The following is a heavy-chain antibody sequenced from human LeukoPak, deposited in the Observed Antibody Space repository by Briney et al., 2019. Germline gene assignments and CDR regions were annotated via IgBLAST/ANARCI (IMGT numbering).Heavy chain of an antibody. CDR3: AKANKGSQPYQLYL. V-gene: IGHV3-23*01. CDR1: GFTFSSYA. Sequence: GGSLRLSCAASGFTFSSYAMTWVRQAPGKGLEWVSAISGSGGSTYYADSVKGRFTISRDNSKNTLYLQMNSLRAEDTAVYYCAKANKGSQPYQLYLRGQGTLVTVSS. CDR2: ISGSGGST. J-gene: IGHJ4*02. D-gene: IGHD1-1*01.